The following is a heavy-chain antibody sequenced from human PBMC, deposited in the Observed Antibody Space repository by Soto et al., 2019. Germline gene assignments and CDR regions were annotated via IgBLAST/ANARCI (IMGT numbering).Heavy chain of an antibody. D-gene: IGHD6-13*01. V-gene: IGHV3-30-3*01. CDR2: ISYDGSNK. CDR1: GVTFSSYA. Sequence: QVQLVESGGGVVQPGRYLRISCAASGVTFSSYAMHWVRQAPGKGLEWVAVISYDGSNKYYADSVKGRFTISRDNSKNTLYLQMNSLRAEDTAVYYCARAEIAAAEFDYWGQGTLVTVSS. J-gene: IGHJ4*02. CDR3: ARAEIAAAEFDY.